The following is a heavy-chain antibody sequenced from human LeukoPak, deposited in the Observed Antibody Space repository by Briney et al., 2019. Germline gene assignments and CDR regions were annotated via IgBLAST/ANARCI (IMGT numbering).Heavy chain of an antibody. D-gene: IGHD3-3*01. CDR2: IYYSGST. CDR1: GGSISSSSYY. Sequence: SETLSLTCTVSGGSISSSSYYWGWIRQPPGKGLEWIGSIYYSGSTYYNPSLKSRVTISVDTSKNQFSLKLSSVTAADTAVYYCARDRGYDFWSGYYYYYYMGVWGKGTTVTVSS. V-gene: IGHV4-39*07. J-gene: IGHJ6*03. CDR3: ARDRGYDFWSGYYYYYYMGV.